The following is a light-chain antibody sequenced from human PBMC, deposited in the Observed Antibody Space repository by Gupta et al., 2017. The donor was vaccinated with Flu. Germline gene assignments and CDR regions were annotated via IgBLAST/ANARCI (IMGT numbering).Light chain of an antibody. V-gene: IGLV1-40*01. J-gene: IGLJ2*01. CDR2: VNS. CDR3: QSYDSSLSGSTV. Sequence: QSVLTQPPSVSGAPGQRVTISCTGSSSNIGAGYDVHWYQQLPGTAPKLLIYVNSNRPSGVPDRFSGSKSGTSASLAITWLQAEDEADYYCQSYDSSLSGSTVFGGGTKLTVL. CDR1: SSNIGAGYD.